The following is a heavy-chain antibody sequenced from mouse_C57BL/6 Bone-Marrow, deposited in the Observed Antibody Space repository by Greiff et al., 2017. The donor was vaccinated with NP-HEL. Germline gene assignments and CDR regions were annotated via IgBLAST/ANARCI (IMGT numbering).Heavy chain of an antibody. CDR3: TREINDYDDY. J-gene: IGHJ2*01. Sequence: QVQLQQSGAELVRPGASVTLSCKASGYTFTDYEMHWVKQTPVHGLEWIGAIDPETGGTAYNQKFKGKAILTADKSSSTAYMELRSLTSEDSAVYYGTREINDYDDYWGQGTTLTVSS. D-gene: IGHD2-4*01. CDR1: GYTFTDYE. V-gene: IGHV1-15*01. CDR2: IDPETGGT.